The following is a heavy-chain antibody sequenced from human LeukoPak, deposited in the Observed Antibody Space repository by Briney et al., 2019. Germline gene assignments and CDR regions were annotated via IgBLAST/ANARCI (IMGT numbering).Heavy chain of an antibody. CDR1: GGSISSGDYY. Sequence: PSQTLSLTCTVSGGSISSGDYYWSWIRQPPGKGLEWIGYIYYSGSTYYNPSLKSRVTISVDTSKNQFSLKLSSVTAADTAVYYCARNVDDFWSGYFTYWGQGTLVTVSS. CDR2: IYYSGST. D-gene: IGHD3-3*01. V-gene: IGHV4-30-4*08. J-gene: IGHJ4*02. CDR3: ARNVDDFWSGYFTY.